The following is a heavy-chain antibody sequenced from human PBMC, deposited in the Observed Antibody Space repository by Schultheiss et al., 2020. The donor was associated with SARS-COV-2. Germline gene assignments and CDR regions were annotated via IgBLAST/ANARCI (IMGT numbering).Heavy chain of an antibody. D-gene: IGHD4-17*01. Sequence: GGSLRLSCAASGFTFSSYEMNWVRQAPGKGLEWVSYISSSGSTIYYADSVKGRFTISRDNAKNSLYLQMNSLRAEDTAVYYCARGDYGDSGADAFDIWGQGTVVTVSS. CDR1: GFTFSSYE. V-gene: IGHV3-48*03. CDR2: ISSSGSTI. CDR3: ARGDYGDSGADAFDI. J-gene: IGHJ3*02.